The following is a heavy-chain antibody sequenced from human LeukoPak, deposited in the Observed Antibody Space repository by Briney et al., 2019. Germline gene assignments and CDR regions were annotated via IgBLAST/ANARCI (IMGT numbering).Heavy chain of an antibody. CDR1: GGSIRSSSYC. CDR3: ASSQSSGWYPCDY. D-gene: IGHD6-19*01. V-gene: IGHV4-39*01. Sequence: SETLSLTCAVSGGSIRSSSYCWGWVRQPPGEGLEWIGSIYFSGRTYYNPSLKSRVTISVDTSKNQFSLKLSSVTAAYTAVYYCASSQSSGWYPCDYWGQGTLVTDSS. J-gene: IGHJ4*02. CDR2: IYFSGRT.